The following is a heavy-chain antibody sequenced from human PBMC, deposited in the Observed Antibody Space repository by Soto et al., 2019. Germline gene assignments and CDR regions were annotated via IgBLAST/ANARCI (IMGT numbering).Heavy chain of an antibody. CDR3: ARVEYYYVAAFDT. D-gene: IGHD3-10*02. J-gene: IGHJ3*02. CDR1: GGSISSSDYY. Sequence: SETLSLTCTVSGGSISSSDYYWSWIRQPPGKGLEWIGYIYYSGSTYYNPSLKSRVTISVDTSKNQFSLKLSSVTAADTAVYYCARVEYYYVAAFDTCGQRTMVTVSS. V-gene: IGHV4-30-4*01. CDR2: IYYSGST.